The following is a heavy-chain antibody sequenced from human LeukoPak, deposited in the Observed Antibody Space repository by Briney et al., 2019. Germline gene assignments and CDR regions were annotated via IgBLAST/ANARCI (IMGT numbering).Heavy chain of an antibody. J-gene: IGHJ4*02. CDR1: GFTFSSYW. V-gene: IGHV3-7*03. Sequence: GGSLRFSCAASGFTFSSYWMSWVRQAPGKGLEWVANIKQDGSEKYYVDSVKGQFTISRDNAKNSLYLQMNSLRAEDTAVYYCARADTAMVPFDYWGQGTLVTVSS. CDR3: ARADTAMVPFDY. D-gene: IGHD5-18*01. CDR2: IKQDGSEK.